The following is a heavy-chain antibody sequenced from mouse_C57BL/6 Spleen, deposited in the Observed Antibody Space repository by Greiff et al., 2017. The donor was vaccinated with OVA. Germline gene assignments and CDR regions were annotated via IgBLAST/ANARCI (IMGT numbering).Heavy chain of an antibody. CDR1: GYAFSSSW. D-gene: IGHD2-4*01. CDR2: IYPGDGDT. Sequence: QVQLKESGPELVKPGASVKISCKASGYAFSSSWMNWVKQRPGKGLEWIGRIYPGDGDTNYNGKFKGKATLTADKSSSTAYMQLSSLTSYDSAVYFCARTYDYDNYYAMDYWGQGTSVTVSS. V-gene: IGHV1-82*01. CDR3: ARTYDYDNYYAMDY. J-gene: IGHJ4*01.